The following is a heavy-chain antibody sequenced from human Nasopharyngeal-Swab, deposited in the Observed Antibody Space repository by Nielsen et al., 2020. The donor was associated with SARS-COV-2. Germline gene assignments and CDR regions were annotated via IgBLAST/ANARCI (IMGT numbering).Heavy chain of an antibody. J-gene: IGHJ4*02. D-gene: IGHD5-12*01. CDR3: ATHSGYSGYDPFDY. CDR1: GFTFSSYS. V-gene: IGHV3-21*01. Sequence: GVLKISCAASGFTFSSYSMNWVRQAPGKGLEWVSSISSSSSYIYYADSVKGRFTISRDKAKNSLYLQMNSLRAEDTAVYCCATHSGYSGYDPFDYWGQGTLVTVSS. CDR2: ISSSSSYI.